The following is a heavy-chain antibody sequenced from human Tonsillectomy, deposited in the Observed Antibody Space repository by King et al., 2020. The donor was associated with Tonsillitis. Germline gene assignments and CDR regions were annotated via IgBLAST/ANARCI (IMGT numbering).Heavy chain of an antibody. CDR2: IGGSGGST. Sequence: VQLVESGGGLVQPGGSLRLSCAASGFTFSNYAMTWVRQAPGEGLEWVSGIGGSGGSTYYADSVKGRFSISRDNSKNTVYLQMNSLRGDDTAVYYCAKTYYGSGSWDFWGQGTLVTVSS. CDR1: GFTFSNYA. D-gene: IGHD3-10*01. CDR3: AKTYYGSGSWDF. J-gene: IGHJ4*02. V-gene: IGHV3-23*04.